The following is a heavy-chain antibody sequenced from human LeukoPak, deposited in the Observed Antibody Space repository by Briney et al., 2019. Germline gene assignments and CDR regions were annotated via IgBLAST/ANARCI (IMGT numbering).Heavy chain of an antibody. CDR1: GGSMNSFY. V-gene: IGHV4-4*07. Sequence: SETLSLTCTVSGGSMNSFYWSWIRQPAGKGLEWIGRIYASGSSNYNPSLKSRLTISIDNSKNQFSLKLTSVTAADTAAYYCARGWCSTTTCYLPDYWGQGTLVTVSS. D-gene: IGHD2-2*01. J-gene: IGHJ4*02. CDR3: ARGWCSTTTCYLPDY. CDR2: IYASGSS.